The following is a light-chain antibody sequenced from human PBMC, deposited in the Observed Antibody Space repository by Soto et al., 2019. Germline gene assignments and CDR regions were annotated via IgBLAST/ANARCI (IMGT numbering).Light chain of an antibody. CDR1: QGISSY. V-gene: IGKV1-8*01. J-gene: IGKJ1*01. CDR2: AAS. Sequence: AIRMTQSPSSFSASTGDRVTITCRASQGISSYLAWYQHKPGKAPNLLIYAASTLQSGVPSRFSGRGSGTDFTLTISFLRSADFSTYYCQQYSSFPQPCGQGPKIDIK. CDR3: QQYSSFPQP.